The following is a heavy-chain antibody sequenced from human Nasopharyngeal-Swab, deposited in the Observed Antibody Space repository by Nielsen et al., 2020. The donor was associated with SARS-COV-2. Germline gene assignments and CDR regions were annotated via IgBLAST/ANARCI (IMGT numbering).Heavy chain of an antibody. D-gene: IGHD3-10*01. J-gene: IGHJ2*01. CDR1: GFTFSSYA. V-gene: IGHV3-30-3*01. CDR2: ISYDGSNK. Sequence: GESLKISCAASGFTFSSYAMHWVRQAPGKGLEWVAVISYDGSNKYYADSVKGRFTISRDNSKNTLYLQMNSLRAEDTAVYYYARPPTIVIKTRDWYFDLWGRGTLVTVSS. CDR3: ARPPTIVIKTRDWYFDL.